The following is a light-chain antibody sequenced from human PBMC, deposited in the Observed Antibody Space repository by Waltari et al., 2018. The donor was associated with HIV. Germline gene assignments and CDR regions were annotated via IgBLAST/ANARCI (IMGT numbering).Light chain of an antibody. V-gene: IGLV1-40*01. CDR3: QSHDSSLSGVI. CDR2: SHI. Sequence: QSILAQPPSVSGAPGQRVTISCNGSNSNIGAGFDVHWYQHFPGAAPRLLRYSHINRPSGVPDRFSASTSGTSASLAITGIQGEDEADYYCQSHDSSLSGVIFGGGTKVTV. CDR1: NSNIGAGFD. J-gene: IGLJ2*01.